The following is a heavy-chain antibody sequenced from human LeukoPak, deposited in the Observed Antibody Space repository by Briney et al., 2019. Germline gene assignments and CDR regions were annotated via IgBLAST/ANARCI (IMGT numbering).Heavy chain of an antibody. CDR3: ARAPDGTAAGLGY. CDR1: GFTFSSYG. V-gene: IGHV3-33*01. Sequence: GGSLRLSCAASGFTFSSYGMHWVRQAPGKGLEWVAVIWYDGSNKYYADSVKGRFTISRDNSKNTLYLQMNSLKAEDTAVYYCARAPDGTAAGLGYWGQGTLVTVSS. CDR2: IWYDGSNK. D-gene: IGHD6-13*01. J-gene: IGHJ4*02.